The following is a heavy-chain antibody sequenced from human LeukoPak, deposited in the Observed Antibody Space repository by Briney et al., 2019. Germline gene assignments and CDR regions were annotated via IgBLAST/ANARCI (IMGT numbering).Heavy chain of an antibody. CDR2: IYYSGST. CDR1: GGSISSYY. J-gene: IGHJ4*02. D-gene: IGHD3-9*01. V-gene: IGHV4-59*01. CDR3: ARGVLRYFDWLLPRYYFDY. Sequence: SETLSLTCTVSGGSISSYYWSWIRQPPGKGLEWIGCIYYSGSTNYNPSLKSRVTISVDTSKNQFSLKLSSVTAADTAVYYCARGVLRYFDWLLPRYYFDYWGQGTLVTVSS.